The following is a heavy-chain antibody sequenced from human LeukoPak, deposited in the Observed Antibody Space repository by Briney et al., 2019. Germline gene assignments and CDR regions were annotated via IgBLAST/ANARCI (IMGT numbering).Heavy chain of an antibody. V-gene: IGHV4-34*01. CDR1: GGSFSGYY. Sequence: SETLSLTCAVYGGSFSGYYWSWIRQPPGKGLEWIGEINHSGSTNYNPSLKSRVTISVDTSKNQFSLKLSSVTAADTAVYYCASQSGYSSGWYSFDYWGQGTLVTVSS. CDR3: ASQSGYSSGWYSFDY. D-gene: IGHD6-19*01. CDR2: INHSGST. J-gene: IGHJ4*02.